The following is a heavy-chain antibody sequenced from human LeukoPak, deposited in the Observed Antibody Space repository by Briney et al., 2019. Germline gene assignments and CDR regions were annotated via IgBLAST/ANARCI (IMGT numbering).Heavy chain of an antibody. V-gene: IGHV3-73*01. J-gene: IGHJ4*02. D-gene: IGHD3-22*01. Sequence: PGGSLRLSCAASGFTFSGSAMHWVRQASGKGLEWVGRIRSKANSYATAYAASVKGRFTISRDDSKNTAYLQMNSLKTEDTAVYYCTRLYYYDSSGYYYDPVKDYWGQGTLVTVSS. CDR1: GFTFSGSA. CDR2: IRSKANSYAT. CDR3: TRLYYYDSSGYYYDPVKDY.